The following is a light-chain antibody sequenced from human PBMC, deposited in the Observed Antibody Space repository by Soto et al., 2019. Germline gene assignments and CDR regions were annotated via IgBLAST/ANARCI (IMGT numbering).Light chain of an antibody. V-gene: IGLV1-44*01. CDR1: SSNFGGNT. CDR3: SSYTSSTVV. Sequence: QSVLTQPPSASGTPGQRVIISCSGSSSNFGGNTANWYQQFPGTAPKVLIYGNDQRPSGVPDRFSGSKSGTSAFLAISGLQSEDEADYYCSSYTSSTVVFGGGTKLTVL. J-gene: IGLJ2*01. CDR2: GND.